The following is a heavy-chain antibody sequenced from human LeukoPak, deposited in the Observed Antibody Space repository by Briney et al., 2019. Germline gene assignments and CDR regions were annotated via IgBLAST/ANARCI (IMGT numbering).Heavy chain of an antibody. Sequence: ASVKVSCKASGYTFTDYHMHWVRQAPGQGLEWMGWINSDSGDTHYAQKFQGRVTMTRDTSISTVYMELSSLRSDDTAVYYCARGRLVVTPAASPPNDYWGQGTLVTVSS. CDR2: INSDSGDT. CDR1: GYTFTDYH. J-gene: IGHJ4*02. D-gene: IGHD2-2*01. V-gene: IGHV1-2*02. CDR3: ARGRLVVTPAASPPNDY.